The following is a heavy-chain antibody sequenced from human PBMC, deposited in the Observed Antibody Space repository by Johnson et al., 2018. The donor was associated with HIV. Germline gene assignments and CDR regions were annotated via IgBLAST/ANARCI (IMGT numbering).Heavy chain of an antibody. Sequence: LVESGGGLVKPGDSLRLSCTASGFRFSNAWMGWVRQAPGKGLEWLGRIKSKTGGGTTSYAAPVKGRFTIPRDDSKDTVYLHMNSLKVDDTAVYYCTTDWEYYYGSGKLDAFDMWGQGTMVTVSS. V-gene: IGHV3-15*01. CDR1: GFRFSNAW. D-gene: IGHD3-10*01. CDR2: IKSKTGGGTT. CDR3: TTDWEYYYGSGKLDAFDM. J-gene: IGHJ3*02.